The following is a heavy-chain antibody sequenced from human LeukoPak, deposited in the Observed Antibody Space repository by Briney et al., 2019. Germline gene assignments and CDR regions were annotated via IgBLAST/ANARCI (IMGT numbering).Heavy chain of an antibody. CDR1: GFNFANHA. J-gene: IGHJ5*02. CDR2: ISGGGDIT. Sequence: PGGSLRLSCAASGFNFANHAMSWVRQTPGKGLEWVSAISGGGDITYYADSVRGRSTISRDNSKNTLYLQMNSLRAEDTAVYYCARGQSPFDPWGQGTLVTVSS. V-gene: IGHV3-23*01. CDR3: ARGQSPFDP.